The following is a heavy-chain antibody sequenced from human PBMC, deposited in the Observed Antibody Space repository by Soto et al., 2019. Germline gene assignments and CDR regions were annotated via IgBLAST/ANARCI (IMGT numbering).Heavy chain of an antibody. V-gene: IGHV3-23*01. CDR1: GLTFSSYA. D-gene: IGHD3-10*01. J-gene: IGHJ6*02. CDR2: ISGSGGNT. Sequence: EVQLLESGGGLVQPGRSLRLSCAASGLTFSSYAMSWVRQAPGKGLEWVSVISGSGGNTYYADSVKGRFTISRDNSKNTLYLQMNSLRAEDTAVYYCAKDLTMVRGVIYYGMDVWGQGTTVTVSS. CDR3: AKDLTMVRGVIYYGMDV.